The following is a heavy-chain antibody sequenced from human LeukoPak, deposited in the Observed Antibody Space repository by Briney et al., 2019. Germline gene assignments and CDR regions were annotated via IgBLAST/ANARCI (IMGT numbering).Heavy chain of an antibody. CDR2: INHSGST. V-gene: IGHV4-34*01. CDR3: ARVMTPWGIVGATRGAFDI. J-gene: IGHJ3*02. Sequence: SETLSLTCAVYGGSFSGYYWSWIRQPPGKGLEWIGEINHSGSTNYNPSLKSRVTISVDTSKNQFSLKLSSVTAADTAVYYCARVMTPWGIVGATRGAFDIWGQGTMVTVSS. CDR1: GGSFSGYY. D-gene: IGHD1-26*01.